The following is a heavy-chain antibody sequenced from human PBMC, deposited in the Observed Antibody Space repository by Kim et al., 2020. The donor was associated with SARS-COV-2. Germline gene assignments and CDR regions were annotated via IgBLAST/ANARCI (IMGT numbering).Heavy chain of an antibody. CDR3: ARVRCSSTSCAPFFDC. J-gene: IGHJ4*02. D-gene: IGHD2-2*01. Sequence: SVKGRFTISRDNDKNALYLQRNSLRAEDTAVYYCARVRCSSTSCAPFFDCWGQGTLVTVSS. V-gene: IGHV3-48*03.